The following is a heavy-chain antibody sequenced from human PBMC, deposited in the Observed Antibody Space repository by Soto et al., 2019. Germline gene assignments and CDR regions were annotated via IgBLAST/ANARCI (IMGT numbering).Heavy chain of an antibody. CDR2: INSDGSRT. Sequence: GGSLRLSCAASGFTFSSYWMHWVRQAPGKGLVWVSRINSDGSRTSYADSVKGRFTISRDNAKNTLYLQMNSLRAEDTAVYYCAREYDFWSGYYAHWGQGTLVTVSS. CDR3: AREYDFWSGYYAH. D-gene: IGHD3-3*01. V-gene: IGHV3-74*01. CDR1: GFTFSSYW. J-gene: IGHJ4*02.